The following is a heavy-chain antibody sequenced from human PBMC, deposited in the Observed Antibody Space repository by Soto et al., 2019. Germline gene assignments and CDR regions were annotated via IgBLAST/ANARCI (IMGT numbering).Heavy chain of an antibody. J-gene: IGHJ5*02. V-gene: IGHV3-23*01. Sequence: GGSLRLSCAASGFSFSSYAMSWVRQAPGQGLEWVSGIRVSGGSTQYAGSVKGRFTVSRDNSKNTLYLQRSSLRAEDTAVYYCAKVRNCSGRSGYVLDPWGQGSLVT. CDR2: IRVSGGST. CDR3: AKVRNCSGRSGYVLDP. CDR1: GFSFSSYA. D-gene: IGHD2-15*01.